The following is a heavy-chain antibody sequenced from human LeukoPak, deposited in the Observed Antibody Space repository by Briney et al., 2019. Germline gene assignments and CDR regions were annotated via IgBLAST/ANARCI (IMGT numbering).Heavy chain of an antibody. J-gene: IGHJ5*02. CDR3: ARGNSADP. V-gene: IGHV1-8*03. CDR2: MSSHSGNA. Sequence: ASLKVSCQASGYTFTSYDINWVRQATGQGLEWVGRMSSHSGNAAYAQKFQGRITITRNSSITTAYMELSSLRSEDTAVYYCARGNSADPWGHGTLVTVSS. D-gene: IGHD1-1*01. CDR1: GYTFTSYD.